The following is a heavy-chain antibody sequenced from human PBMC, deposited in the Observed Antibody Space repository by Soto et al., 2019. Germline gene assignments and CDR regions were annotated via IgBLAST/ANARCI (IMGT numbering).Heavy chain of an antibody. Sequence: QAQLVQSGAEVKKPGASVKVSCKATGYTFTSYGISWVRQAPGQGLEWMGWISAYNGNTNYAQKLQGRVTMTTDTSTSTAYMELRSLRSDDTAVYYCASSLLVGYGLEGESDWGQGTLVTVSS. CDR1: GYTFTSYG. CDR3: ASSLLVGYGLEGESD. D-gene: IGHD5-18*01. V-gene: IGHV1-18*01. CDR2: ISAYNGNT. J-gene: IGHJ4*02.